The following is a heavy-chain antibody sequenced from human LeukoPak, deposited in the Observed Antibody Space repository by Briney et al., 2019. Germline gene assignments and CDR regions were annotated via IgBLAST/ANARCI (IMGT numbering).Heavy chain of an antibody. CDR1: GLTFSSYG. D-gene: IGHD3-10*01. V-gene: IGHV3-23*01. Sequence: GGSLRLSCAASGLTFSSYGMSWVRQAPGKGLEWVSAISGSGGSTYYAGSVKGRFTISRDNAKNSLYPQMNSLRAEDTAVYYCARGGTGHYYASGTYYQSYYFDYWGQGSLVTVSS. CDR3: ARGGTGHYYASGTYYQSYYFDY. J-gene: IGHJ4*02. CDR2: ISGSGGST.